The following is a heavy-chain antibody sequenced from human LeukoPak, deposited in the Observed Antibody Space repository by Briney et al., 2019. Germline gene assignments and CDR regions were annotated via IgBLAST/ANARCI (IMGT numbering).Heavy chain of an antibody. D-gene: IGHD2-15*01. CDR3: ASLVGYCSGGSCYHFDY. Sequence: GQSRQISSKGSGYRFTSYWIAWVRPMPGKGLEWMGIIYPGDSDTRYSTSFQGQVTISADKSISTAYLQWSSLKASDTAMYYCASLVGYCSGGSCYHFDYWGQGTLVTVSS. J-gene: IGHJ4*02. CDR2: IYPGDSDT. V-gene: IGHV5-51*01. CDR1: GYRFTSYW.